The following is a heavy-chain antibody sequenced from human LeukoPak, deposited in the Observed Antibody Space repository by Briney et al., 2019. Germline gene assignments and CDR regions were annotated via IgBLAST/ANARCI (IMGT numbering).Heavy chain of an antibody. D-gene: IGHD2-8*02. J-gene: IGHJ4*02. CDR1: GFTFSDSV. CDR3: AKVGYCTVNCFHSNDY. Sequence: PGGSLRLSCAASGFTFSDSVMSWVRQAPGKGLEWVSAISSDAGVTYYAASVKGRFTISKDNSKHNVYMPMHSLRAADTATYYCAKVGYCTVNCFHSNDYWGQGALVTVSS. V-gene: IGHV3-23*01. CDR2: ISSDAGVT.